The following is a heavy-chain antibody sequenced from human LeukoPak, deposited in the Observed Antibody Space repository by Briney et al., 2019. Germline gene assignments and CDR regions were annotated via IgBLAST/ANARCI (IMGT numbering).Heavy chain of an antibody. CDR2: IYSGGST. J-gene: IGHJ6*02. CDR3: ARDVGQWEKRWVFYYYGMDV. V-gene: IGHV3-66*01. CDR1: GVTVSSNY. Sequence: GGSLRLSCAAAGVTVSSNYMSWVRQAPGKGLEWVSVIYSGGSTYYADSVKGRFTISRDNSKNTLYLQMNSLRAEDTAVYYCARDVGQWEKRWVFYYYGMDVWGQGTTVTVSS. D-gene: IGHD1-26*01.